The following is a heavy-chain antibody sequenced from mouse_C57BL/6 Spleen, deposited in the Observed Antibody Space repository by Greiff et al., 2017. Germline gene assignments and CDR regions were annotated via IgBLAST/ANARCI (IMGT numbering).Heavy chain of an antibody. CDR1: GYTFTSYW. J-gene: IGHJ3*01. CDR2: IHPNSGST. V-gene: IGHV1-64*01. Sequence: QVQLQQPGAEPVKPGASVKLSCKASGYTFTSYWMHWVKQRPGQGLEWIGMIHPNSGSTNYNEKFKSKATLTVDKSSSTAYMQLSSLTSEDSAVYYCASYYGSSYGFAYWGQGTLVTVSA. CDR3: ASYYGSSYGFAY. D-gene: IGHD1-1*01.